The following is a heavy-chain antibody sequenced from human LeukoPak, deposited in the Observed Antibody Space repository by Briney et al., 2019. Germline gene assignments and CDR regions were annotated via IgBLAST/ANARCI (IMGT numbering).Heavy chain of an antibody. CDR3: AKDSSGYDYGAGY. V-gene: IGHV3-30*18. D-gene: IGHD5-12*01. Sequence: GGSLRLSCAVSGFIFSNYAMNWVRQAPGKGLEWVAVISYDGSNKYYADSVKGRFSISRDNSKNTLYLQMNSLRAEDTAVYYCAKDSSGYDYGAGYWGQGILVTVFS. CDR2: ISYDGSNK. J-gene: IGHJ4*02. CDR1: GFIFSNYA.